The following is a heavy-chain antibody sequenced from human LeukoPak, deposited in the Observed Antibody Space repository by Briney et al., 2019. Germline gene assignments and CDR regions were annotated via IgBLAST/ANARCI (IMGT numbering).Heavy chain of an antibody. Sequence: ASVKVSCKASGGTFSSYAISWVRQAPGQGLEWMGRIIPIFGIANYAQKFQGRVTITADKSTSTAYMELSSPRSEDTAVYYCARINSSSGALDYWGQGTLVTVSS. CDR1: GGTFSSYA. CDR3: ARINSSSGALDY. V-gene: IGHV1-69*04. J-gene: IGHJ4*02. D-gene: IGHD6-6*01. CDR2: IIPIFGIA.